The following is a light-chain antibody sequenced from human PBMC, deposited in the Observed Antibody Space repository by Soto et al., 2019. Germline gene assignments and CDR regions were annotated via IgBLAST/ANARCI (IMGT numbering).Light chain of an antibody. CDR3: QQYNNWAPWT. CDR1: QSVDSN. Sequence: EILMTQSPATLSVSPGERATLSCRASQSVDSNLAWYQQKPGQAPRLLIYDASNRATGIPARFIGSGSGTEFTLTISSLQSEDFAVYYCQQYNNWAPWTFGQGTKVDIK. CDR2: DAS. V-gene: IGKV3D-15*01. J-gene: IGKJ1*01.